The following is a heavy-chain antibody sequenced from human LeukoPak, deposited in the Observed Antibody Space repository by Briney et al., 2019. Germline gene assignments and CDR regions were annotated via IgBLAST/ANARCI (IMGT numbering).Heavy chain of an antibody. V-gene: IGHV3-53*01. J-gene: IGHJ4*02. CDR1: GFTVSSNY. D-gene: IGHD7-27*01. Sequence: GGSLRLSCAASGFTVSSNYMSWVRQAPGKGLEWVSVIYSGGSTYYADSVKGRFTISRDNSKNTLYLQMNSLRAEDTAVYYCAKESKLGSFDYWGQGTLVTVSS. CDR2: IYSGGST. CDR3: AKESKLGSFDY.